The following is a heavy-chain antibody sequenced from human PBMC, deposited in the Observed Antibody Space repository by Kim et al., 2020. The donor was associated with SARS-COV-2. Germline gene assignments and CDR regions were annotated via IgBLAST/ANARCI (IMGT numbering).Heavy chain of an antibody. Sequence: GGSLRLSCAASGFTFSSYWMHWVRQAPGKGLVWVSRINSDGSSTSYADSVKGRFTISRDNAKNTLYLQMNSLRAEDTAVYYCARDVGLLWFGDFSWFDPWGQGTLVTVSS. J-gene: IGHJ5*02. V-gene: IGHV3-74*01. CDR2: INSDGSST. D-gene: IGHD3-10*01. CDR1: GFTFSSYW. CDR3: ARDVGLLWFGDFSWFDP.